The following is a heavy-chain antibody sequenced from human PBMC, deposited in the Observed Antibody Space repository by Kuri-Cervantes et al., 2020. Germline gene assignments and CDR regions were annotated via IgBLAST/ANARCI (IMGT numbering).Heavy chain of an antibody. Sequence: ASVKVSCKASGYSFTGHYMHWVRQAPGHGLEWMGWVDPNSGGTNYAQKFQGWVTMTRDPSINTAYMELSRLRSDDTAVYYCARDSARDSSNPLDFWGQGTPVTVSS. CDR2: VDPNSGGT. CDR3: ARDSARDSSNPLDF. J-gene: IGHJ4*02. CDR1: GYSFTGHY. D-gene: IGHD4-11*01. V-gene: IGHV1-2*04.